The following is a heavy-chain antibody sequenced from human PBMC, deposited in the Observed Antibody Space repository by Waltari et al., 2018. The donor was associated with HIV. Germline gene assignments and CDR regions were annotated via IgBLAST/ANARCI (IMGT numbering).Heavy chain of an antibody. CDR3: ARSGVGQWVVRCWVMDL. D-gene: IGHD6-19*01. J-gene: IGHJ2*01. Sequence: DVQILVSGGRLTQPRGALRLYCVVFCFMFCTSAMGWIREAPGKGLEWVSGSSGSGGDAYYADSVKGRFTMSRDNSKNTAYLQMKNLRDEDTAVYFFARSGVGQWVVRCWVMDLWGRGTPVTVSS. CDR1: CFMFCTSA. CDR2: SSGSGGDA. V-gene: IGHV3-23*01.